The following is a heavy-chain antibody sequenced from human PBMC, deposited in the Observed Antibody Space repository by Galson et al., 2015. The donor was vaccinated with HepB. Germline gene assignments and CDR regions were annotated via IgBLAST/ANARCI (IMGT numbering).Heavy chain of an antibody. J-gene: IGHJ3*02. V-gene: IGHV4-34*01. CDR1: GGSFSGYY. D-gene: IGHD3-10*01. CDR2: INHSGST. Sequence: ETLSLTCAVYGGSFSGYYWSWIRQPPGKGLEWIGEINHSGSTNYNPSLKSRVTISVDTSKNQFSLKLSSVTAADTAVYYCARDRYYGSGRLGAFDIWGQGTMVTVSS. CDR3: ARDRYYGSGRLGAFDI.